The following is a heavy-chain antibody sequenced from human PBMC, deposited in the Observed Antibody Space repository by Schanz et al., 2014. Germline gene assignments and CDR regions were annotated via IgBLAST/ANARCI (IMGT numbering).Heavy chain of an antibody. CDR3: ARDYERALSPPRHDAFDV. D-gene: IGHD3-16*01. Sequence: EVQLVESGGGVVRPGGSLRLSCAASGFGFDDYAMNWVRQAPGKGLEWVSYISGSSSTKYYADSVKGRFTISRDNGKNSLFLKINSLRAEPTAVYSCARDYERALSPPRHDAFDVWGQGTVVTVSS. CDR2: ISGSSSTK. J-gene: IGHJ3*01. V-gene: IGHV3-48*01. CDR1: GFGFDDYA.